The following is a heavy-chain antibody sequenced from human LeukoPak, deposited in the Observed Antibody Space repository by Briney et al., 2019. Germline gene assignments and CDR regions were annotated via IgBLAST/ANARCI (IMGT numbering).Heavy chain of an antibody. CDR1: GHTLTELS. D-gene: IGHD2-2*02. CDR3: ATDCSSTSCYIGGGFDY. CDR2: FDPEDGET. V-gene: IGHV1-24*01. Sequence: ASVKVSCKVSGHTLTELSMHWVRQAPGKGLEWMGGFDPEDGETIYAQKFQGRVTMTEDTSTDTAYMELSSLRSEDTAVYYCATDCSSTSCYIGGGFDYWGQGTLATASS. J-gene: IGHJ4*02.